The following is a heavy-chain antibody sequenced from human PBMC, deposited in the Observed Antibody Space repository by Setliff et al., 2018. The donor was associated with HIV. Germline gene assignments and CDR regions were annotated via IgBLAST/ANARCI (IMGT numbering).Heavy chain of an antibody. CDR2: IYSNGGT. D-gene: IGHD4-17*01. V-gene: IGHV4-59*12. CDR3: AKKGNGDYHFDY. CDR1: GGSISSYY. Sequence: LSLTCTVSGGSISSYYWSWVRQPPGKGLEYIGYIYSNGGTNYNPSLKSRVTISVDTSKNQFSLKLSSVTAVDTAVYYCAKKGNGDYHFDYWGQGTLVTVSS. J-gene: IGHJ4*02.